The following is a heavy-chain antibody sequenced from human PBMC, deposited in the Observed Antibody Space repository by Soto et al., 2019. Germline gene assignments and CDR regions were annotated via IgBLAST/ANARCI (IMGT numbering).Heavy chain of an antibody. CDR3: GSSSSGWYLDY. CDR1: GFTFSGSA. CDR2: MRSKGNNYAT. D-gene: IGHD6-19*01. J-gene: IGHJ4*02. V-gene: IGHV3-73*01. Sequence: EVQLVESGGGMVQPGGSLKLSCTASGFTFSGSAVLWVRQASGKGLEWLGRMRSKGNNYATAYAASVKGRIIISRDDPKSMGSLQMDSLQPEDTAVYYCGSSSSGWYLDYWGQGPLVTVSS.